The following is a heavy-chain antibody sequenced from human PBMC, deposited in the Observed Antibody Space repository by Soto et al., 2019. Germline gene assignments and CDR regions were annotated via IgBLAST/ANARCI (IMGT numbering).Heavy chain of an antibody. D-gene: IGHD3-16*01. V-gene: IGHV1-69*12. CDR1: GGTFSTYA. J-gene: IGHJ6*02. Sequence: QVQLVQSGAEVKKPGSSVKVSCKAFGGTFSTYAISWVRQAPGQGLEWMGGVIPIFGTADYAQKFQGRVTITADESTSIAYMELSSLRSEDTAVYCCARVMGDYYFYGMDVWGQGTTVTVSS. CDR2: VIPIFGTA. CDR3: ARVMGDYYFYGMDV.